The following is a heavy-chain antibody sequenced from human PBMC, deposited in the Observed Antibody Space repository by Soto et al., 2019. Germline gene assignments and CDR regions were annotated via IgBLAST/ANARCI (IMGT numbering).Heavy chain of an antibody. CDR3: ARRYGGNFDY. Sequence: SETLSLTCTVSGGSIISGGYYWILIRQHPGKGLEWIGYIYYSGSTNYNPSLKSRVTISVDTSKNQFSLKLSSVTAADTAVYYCARRYGGNFDYWGQGTLVTVSS. CDR1: GGSIISGGYY. D-gene: IGHD3-16*01. V-gene: IGHV4-61*08. J-gene: IGHJ4*02. CDR2: IYYSGST.